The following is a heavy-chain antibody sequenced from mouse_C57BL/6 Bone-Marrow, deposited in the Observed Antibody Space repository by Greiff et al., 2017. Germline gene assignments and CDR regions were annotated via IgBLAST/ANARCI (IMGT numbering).Heavy chain of an antibody. V-gene: IGHV1-55*01. CDR3: ADSNCGNFEV. CDR1: GYTFTSYW. CDR2: IYPGSGST. D-gene: IGHD2-5*01. J-gene: IGHJ1*03. Sequence: VQLQQPGAELVKPGASVKMSCKASGYTFTSYWITWVKQRPGQGLEWIGDIYPGSGSTNYNEKFKSKATLTVDTSSSTAYMKLSSLTSEDSAVYYCADSNCGNFEVWGTGTTVTVSS.